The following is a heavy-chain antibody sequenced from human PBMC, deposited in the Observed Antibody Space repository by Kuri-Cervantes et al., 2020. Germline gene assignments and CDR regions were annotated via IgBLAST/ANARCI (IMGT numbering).Heavy chain of an antibody. CDR1: GFTFSSYG. CDR2: IPYDGNYK. Sequence: GGSLRLSCAASGFTFSSYGMHWVRQAPGKGLEWVAIIPYDGNYKYYTDSVKGRLTISRDNSKNTLYLQMNSLRAEDTAVYYCAREGVGYCSSTSCYGVRYFDLWGRGTLVTVSS. J-gene: IGHJ2*01. CDR3: AREGVGYCSSTSCYGVRYFDL. V-gene: IGHV3-30*03. D-gene: IGHD2-2*01.